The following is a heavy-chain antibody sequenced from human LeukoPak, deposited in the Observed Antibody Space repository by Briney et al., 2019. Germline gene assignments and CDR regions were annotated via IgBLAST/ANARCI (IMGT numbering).Heavy chain of an antibody. Sequence: GASVKVSCKASGYTLTSYDINWVRQATGQGLEWTGWINTNSGNPTYAQDFTGRFVFSLDASVTTAYLQISSLKAEDTAVYYCAKEVGGTGWRFDYWGQGTLVTVSS. CDR1: GYTLTSYD. V-gene: IGHV7-4-1*02. D-gene: IGHD6-19*01. CDR3: AKEVGGTGWRFDY. CDR2: INTNSGNP. J-gene: IGHJ4*02.